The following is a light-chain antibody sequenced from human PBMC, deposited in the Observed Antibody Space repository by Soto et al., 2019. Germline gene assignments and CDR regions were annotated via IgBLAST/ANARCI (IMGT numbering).Light chain of an antibody. Sequence: EIVLTQSPATLSLSPGERATLSCRASQSVSNYLAWYQQKPGQAPRLLIYDAFNRATGIPARFSGSGSGTDFTPTISSLEPEDFAVYYCQHRSNWPLTFGGGTKVDIK. V-gene: IGKV3-11*01. CDR1: QSVSNY. CDR3: QHRSNWPLT. CDR2: DAF. J-gene: IGKJ4*01.